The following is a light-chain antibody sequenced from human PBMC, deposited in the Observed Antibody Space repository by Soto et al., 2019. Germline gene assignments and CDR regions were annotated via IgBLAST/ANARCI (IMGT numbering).Light chain of an antibody. CDR3: HQRQSWPRT. CDR1: QYINTR. CDR2: QTS. V-gene: IGKV3-11*01. Sequence: DIALTPSPGTLSLSPWARATLSCRASQYINTRLAWYQHRPGQAPRLLIYQTSIRAAGIPARFSASGTGTDFTLTISDVQPEDFAVYYCHQRQSWPRTFGQGTKVHIK. J-gene: IGKJ1*01.